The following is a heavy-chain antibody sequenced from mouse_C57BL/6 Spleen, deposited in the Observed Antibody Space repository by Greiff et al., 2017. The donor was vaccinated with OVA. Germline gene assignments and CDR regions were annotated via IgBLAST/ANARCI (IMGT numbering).Heavy chain of an antibody. CDR3: ARKMGDSSGAWFAY. CDR1: GYTFTSYW. J-gene: IGHJ3*01. V-gene: IGHV1-7*01. CDR2: INPSSGYT. Sequence: VQLQQSGAELAKPGASVKLSCKASGYTFTSYWMHWVKQRPGQGLEWIGYINPSSGYTKYNQKFKDKATLTADKSSRTAYMQLSSLTYEDSAVYYCARKMGDSSGAWFAYWGQGTLVTVSA. D-gene: IGHD3-2*02.